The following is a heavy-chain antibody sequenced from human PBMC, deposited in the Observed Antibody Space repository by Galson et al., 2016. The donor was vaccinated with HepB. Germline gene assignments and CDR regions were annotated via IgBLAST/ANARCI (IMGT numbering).Heavy chain of an antibody. CDR1: GFTFSTYA. Sequence: SLRLSCAASGFTFSTYALSWLRQAPGKGLEWVSSISVSGGSTYYADSVKGRFTISRDNSKNTLYLQVNSLRAEDTAVYYCAKALYGSGSDRPDYYYYGMDVWGQGTTVTVSS. D-gene: IGHD3-10*01. J-gene: IGHJ6*02. V-gene: IGHV3-23*01. CDR2: ISVSGGST. CDR3: AKALYGSGSDRPDYYYYGMDV.